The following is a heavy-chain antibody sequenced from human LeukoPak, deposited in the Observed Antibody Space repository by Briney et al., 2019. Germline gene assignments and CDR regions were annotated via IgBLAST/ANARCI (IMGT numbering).Heavy chain of an antibody. Sequence: ASVKVSCKASGGTFSSYAISWVRQAPGQGLEWMGRIIPILGIANYAQKFQGRVTMTRNTSISTAYMELSSLRSEDTAVYYCARELTIFERRMDVWGQGTTVTVSS. J-gene: IGHJ6*02. V-gene: IGHV1-69*04. CDR2: IIPILGIA. CDR3: ARELTIFERRMDV. D-gene: IGHD3-3*01. CDR1: GGTFSSYA.